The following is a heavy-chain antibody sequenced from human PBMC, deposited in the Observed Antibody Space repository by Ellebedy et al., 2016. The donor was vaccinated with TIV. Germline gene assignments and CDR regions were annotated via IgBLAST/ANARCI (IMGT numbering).Heavy chain of an antibody. V-gene: IGHV3-11*04. CDR1: VFTFTDSY. CDR2: MSSSGRTI. J-gene: IGHJ5*02. CDR3: ARGVCCSACYQDANWFDP. Sequence: GESLKLSCAASVFTFTDSYMSWVRQAPGRGLEWLSYMSSSGRTIYYADSVKGRFTISRDNAKNSLYLQMNSLRVEDTAVYYCARGVCCSACYQDANWFDPWGQGTLVTVSS. D-gene: IGHD2-21*02.